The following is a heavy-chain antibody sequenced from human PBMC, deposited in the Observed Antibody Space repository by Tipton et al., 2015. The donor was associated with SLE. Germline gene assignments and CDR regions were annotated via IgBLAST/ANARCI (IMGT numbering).Heavy chain of an antibody. CDR1: GGSISSSSYY. CDR2: IYYSGST. J-gene: IGHJ3*02. Sequence: TLSLTCTVSGGSISSSSYYWGWIRQPPGKGLEWIGSIYYSGSTYYNPSLKSRVTISVDTSKNQFSLKLSSVTAADTAVYYCARRIQVRFDAFDIWGRGTMVTVSS. D-gene: IGHD5-18*01. CDR3: ARRIQVRFDAFDI. V-gene: IGHV4-39*01.